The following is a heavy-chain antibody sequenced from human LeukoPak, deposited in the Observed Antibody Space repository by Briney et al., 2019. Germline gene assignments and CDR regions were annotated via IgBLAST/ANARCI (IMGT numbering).Heavy chain of an antibody. V-gene: IGHV4-34*01. CDR1: GGSFSGYY. D-gene: IGHD4-23*01. Sequence: SETLSLTCAVYGGSFSGYYWSWIRQPPGKGLEWIGEINHSGSTNYNPSLKSRVSISVDTSKNQFSLKLNSVTAADTAVYYCARVAVGHGGNGRSFDYWGQGTLVTVSS. J-gene: IGHJ4*02. CDR2: INHSGST. CDR3: ARVAVGHGGNGRSFDY.